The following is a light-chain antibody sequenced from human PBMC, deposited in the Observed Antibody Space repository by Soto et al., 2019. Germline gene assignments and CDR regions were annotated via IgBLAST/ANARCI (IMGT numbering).Light chain of an antibody. CDR2: GAS. Sequence: EVLMTQFPATLSVSPGERATLSCRARQSVSSDLAWYQQKPGPAARLLIYGASSRATGMPARFSGSGCGTDFILTISSLQSEDVAVYYCQQYNNWPPWTFGLGTKVDIK. CDR1: QSVSSD. V-gene: IGKV3-15*01. J-gene: IGKJ1*01. CDR3: QQYNNWPPWT.